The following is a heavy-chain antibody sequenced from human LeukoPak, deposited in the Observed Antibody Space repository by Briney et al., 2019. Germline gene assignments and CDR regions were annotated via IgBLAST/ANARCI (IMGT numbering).Heavy chain of an antibody. Sequence: ASVKVSCKASGYTFTSYGISWVRQAPGQGLEWMGWISAYNGNTNYAQKLQGRVTMTTDTSTSTAYMELRSLRSDDTAVYYCARFREGYCSSTSCYGQTGYYYYGMDVWGQGTTVTVSS. CDR1: GYTFTSYG. V-gene: IGHV1-18*01. J-gene: IGHJ6*02. CDR3: ARFREGYCSSTSCYGQTGYYYYGMDV. D-gene: IGHD2-2*01. CDR2: ISAYNGNT.